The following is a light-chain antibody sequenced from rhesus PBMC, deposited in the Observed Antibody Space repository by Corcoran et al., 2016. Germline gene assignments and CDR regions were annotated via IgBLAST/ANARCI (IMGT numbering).Light chain of an antibody. V-gene: IGKV4-1*01. CDR3: QQYSSRPFT. Sequence: DIVMTQSPDSLAVSLGERVTINCKSSQSLLYSSNNKNYLACYQQKQGQTPKLLIFWASTRESWFPLRFSGSGSGTDFTLTISSLQSGDFATYYCQQYSSRPFTCGPGNKLDIK. J-gene: IGKJ3*01. CDR2: WAS. CDR1: QSLLYSSNNKNY.